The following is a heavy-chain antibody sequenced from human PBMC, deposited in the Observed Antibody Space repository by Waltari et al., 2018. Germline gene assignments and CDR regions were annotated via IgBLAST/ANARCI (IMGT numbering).Heavy chain of an antibody. Sequence: QVQLVQSGPEVKKPGASVKVSCKTSGYTFTSHDINWVRQAAGQGLEWMGWRKPSNGKVGYEQRFKGRLTVTRNTSISTVFMELNSLTSEDTAVYYCARDGALTTADYRWFDSWGQGTLVTVSS. CDR1: GYTFTSHD. CDR3: ARDGALTTADYRWFDS. D-gene: IGHD3-10*01. CDR2: RKPSNGKV. J-gene: IGHJ5*01. V-gene: IGHV1-8*01.